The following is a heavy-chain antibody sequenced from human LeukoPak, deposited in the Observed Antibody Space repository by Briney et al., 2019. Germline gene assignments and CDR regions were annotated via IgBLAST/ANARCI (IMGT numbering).Heavy chain of an antibody. CDR3: ARDISYYDSSGSCDY. CDR1: GFTFHDYG. D-gene: IGHD3-22*01. V-gene: IGHV3-33*08. Sequence: GGSLRLSCAASGFTFHDYGMSWVRQAPGKGLEWVAVIWYDGSNKYYADSVKGRFTISGDNSKNTLYLQMNSLRAEDTAVYYCARDISYYDSSGSCDYWGQGTLVTVSS. CDR2: IWYDGSNK. J-gene: IGHJ4*02.